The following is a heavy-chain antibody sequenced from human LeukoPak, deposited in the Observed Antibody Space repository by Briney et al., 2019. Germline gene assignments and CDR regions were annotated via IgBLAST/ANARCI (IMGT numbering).Heavy chain of an antibody. CDR1: GGSFRGNY. CDR3: ARGGEYLPKNWFDP. D-gene: IGHD6-6*01. Sequence: SETLSLTCAVYGGSFRGNYWTWIRQPPGKGLEWIGYIYHSGSTYYNPSLKSRVTISVDRSKNQFSLKLSSVTAADTAVYYCARGGEYLPKNWFDPWGQGTLVTVSS. V-gene: IGHV4-34*01. CDR2: IYHSGST. J-gene: IGHJ5*02.